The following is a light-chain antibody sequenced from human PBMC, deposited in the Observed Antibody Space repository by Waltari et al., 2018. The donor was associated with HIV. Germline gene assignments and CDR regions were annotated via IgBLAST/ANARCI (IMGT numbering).Light chain of an antibody. CDR2: GAS. CDR1: QSVSSSY. V-gene: IGKV3-20*01. J-gene: IGKJ1*01. CDR3: QQYGSSPRT. Sequence: EIVLTQSPGTLTLSPRERSPLSCRASQSVSSSYLAWYQQKPGQAPRLLIYGASSRATGIPDRFSGSGSGTDFTLTISRLEPEDFAVYYCQQYGSSPRTFGQGTKVEIK.